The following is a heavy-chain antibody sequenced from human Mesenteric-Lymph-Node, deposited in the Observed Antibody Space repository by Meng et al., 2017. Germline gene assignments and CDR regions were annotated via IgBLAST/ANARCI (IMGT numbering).Heavy chain of an antibody. V-gene: IGHV1-8*02. D-gene: IGHD2-15*01. J-gene: IGHJ3*02. CDR1: GYTFSGYY. Sequence: ASVKVSCKASGYTFSGYYMHWVRQAPGQGLEWMGWMNPNSGNTGYAQKFQGRVTMTRNTSISTAYMELSSLRSEDTAVYYCARDCSGGSCYSESAFDIWGQGTMVTVSS. CDR3: ARDCSGGSCYSESAFDI. CDR2: MNPNSGNT.